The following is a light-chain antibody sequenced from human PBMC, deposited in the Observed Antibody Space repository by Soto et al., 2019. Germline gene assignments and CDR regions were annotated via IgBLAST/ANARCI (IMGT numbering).Light chain of an antibody. J-gene: IGKJ5*01. V-gene: IGKV3-20*01. CDR1: QSVSGNS. CDR3: QQYARTPIT. CDR2: GAS. Sequence: EIVLTQSPVTLPLSPGERATLSCRASQSVSGNSLAWYQQKPGLAPGLLIYGASSRATGIPDRFSGSGSGTDFSLTISRLEPEDFAVYFCQQYARTPITFGQGTRLEIK.